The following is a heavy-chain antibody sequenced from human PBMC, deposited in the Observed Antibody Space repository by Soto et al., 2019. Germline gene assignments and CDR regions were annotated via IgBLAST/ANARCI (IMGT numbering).Heavy chain of an antibody. CDR1: GYTFTSYD. V-gene: IGHV1-8*01. D-gene: IGHD6-6*01. Sequence: QVQLVQSGAEVKKPGASVKVSCKASGYTFTSYDINWVRQATGQGLEWMGWMNPNSGNTGYAQKFQGRVTMTRNTYISTAYMELSSLRSEDTAVYYCARDLAPSSSWYYYYYYGMDVWGQGTTVTVSS. J-gene: IGHJ6*02. CDR2: MNPNSGNT. CDR3: ARDLAPSSSWYYYYYYGMDV.